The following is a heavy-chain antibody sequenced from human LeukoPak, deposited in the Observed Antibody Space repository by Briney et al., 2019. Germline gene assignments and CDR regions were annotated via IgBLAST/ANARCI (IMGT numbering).Heavy chain of an antibody. CDR3: AREDDDWGPNTLDV. Sequence: PGGPLRLSCAASGFTFSSHSMNWVRQAPGEGLEWVSYIDSGSGNIYYRDSVKGRLTISRDNAQNSLYLQMDSLRDEDTAVYYCAREDDDWGPNTLDVWGQGTVVTVSS. J-gene: IGHJ3*01. V-gene: IGHV3-48*02. CDR2: IDSGSGNI. CDR1: GFTFSSHS. D-gene: IGHD7-27*01.